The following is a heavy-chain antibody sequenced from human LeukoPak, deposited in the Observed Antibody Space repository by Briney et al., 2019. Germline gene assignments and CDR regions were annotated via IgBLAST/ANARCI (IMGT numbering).Heavy chain of an antibody. CDR2: IYTSGST. CDR1: GGSISSYY. D-gene: IGHD3-22*01. CDR3: ARPIYYYDSTGHYDNWFDP. V-gene: IGHV4-4*09. Sequence: SETLSLTCTVSGGSISSYYWSWIRQPPGKGLEWIGYIYTSGSTNYNPSLKSRVTISVGTSKNQFSLKLSSVTAAVTAVYYCARPIYYYDSTGHYDNWFDPCGQGTLVTVSS. J-gene: IGHJ5*02.